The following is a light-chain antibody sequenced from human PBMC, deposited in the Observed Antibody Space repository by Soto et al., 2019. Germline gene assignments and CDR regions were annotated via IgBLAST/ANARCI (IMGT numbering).Light chain of an antibody. V-gene: IGKV3-20*01. CDR3: LQYGSTPRT. CDR2: DAS. CDR1: QSVSSSY. Sequence: SVLAQSPGTLSLSPGDRATVSCRCSQSVSSSYLAWYQQKPGQAPRLLIYDASRRATGIPDRFSGSGSGTDFTLTISRLEPEDFAVYYCLQYGSTPRTFGQGTKVDIK. J-gene: IGKJ1*01.